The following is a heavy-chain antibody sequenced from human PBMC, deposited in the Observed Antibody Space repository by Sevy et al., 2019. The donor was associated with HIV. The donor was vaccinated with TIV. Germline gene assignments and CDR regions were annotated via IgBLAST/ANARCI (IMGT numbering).Heavy chain of an antibody. CDR2: VNSDGDT. D-gene: IGHD6-13*01. CDR3: VAANSWEDY. CDR1: GYTFSSYW. Sequence: GGSLRLSCEGSGYTFSSYWMHWVRQAPGKGLEWVSRVNSDGDTADADSVKGRFTMSRDNAENTMSLQMNSLRADDTGLYYCVAANSWEDYWGQGTLVTVSS. J-gene: IGHJ4*02. V-gene: IGHV3-74*01.